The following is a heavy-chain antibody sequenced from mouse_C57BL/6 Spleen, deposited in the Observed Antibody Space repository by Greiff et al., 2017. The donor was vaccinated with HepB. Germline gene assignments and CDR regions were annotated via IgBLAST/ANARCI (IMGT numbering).Heavy chain of an antibody. V-gene: IGHV1-76*01. Sequence: QVQLKQSGAELVRPGASVKLSCKASGYTFTDYYINWVKQRPGQGLEWIARIYPGSGNTYYNEKFKGKATLTAEKSSSTAYMQLSSLTSEDSAVYFCARSGDGYLLFDYWGQGTTLTVSS. CDR1: GYTFTDYY. CDR3: ARSGDGYLLFDY. CDR2: IYPGSGNT. J-gene: IGHJ2*01. D-gene: IGHD2-3*01.